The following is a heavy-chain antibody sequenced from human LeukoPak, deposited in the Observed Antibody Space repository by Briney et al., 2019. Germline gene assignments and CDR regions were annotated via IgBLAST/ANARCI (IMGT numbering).Heavy chain of an antibody. CDR2: ISSSSSYI. V-gene: IGHV3-21*01. Sequence: GGSLRLSCAASGFTFSSHSINWVRQAPGQGLEWVSSISSSSSYIYYADSVKGRFTISRDNAKSSLYLQMNNLRAEDTAVYYCARDPYSGHYGNDYYYYMDVWGKGTTVTISS. CDR3: ARDPYSGHYGNDYYYYMDV. D-gene: IGHD5-12*01. J-gene: IGHJ6*03. CDR1: GFTFSSHS.